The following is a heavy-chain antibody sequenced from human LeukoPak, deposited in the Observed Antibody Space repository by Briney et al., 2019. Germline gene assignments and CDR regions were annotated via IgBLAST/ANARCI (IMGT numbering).Heavy chain of an antibody. CDR1: GFTFSNYW. CDR3: AKTDWFDF. D-gene: IGHD3-9*01. CDR2: IKYDGTVT. J-gene: IGHJ4*02. Sequence: GGSLRLSCAASGFTFSNYWMHWVRHAPGKGLVWVSRIKYDGTVTTYADSVKGRFTVSRDNAKNTLYLQMNSLRAEDTAVYYCAKTDWFDFWGRGTLVTVSS. V-gene: IGHV3-74*01.